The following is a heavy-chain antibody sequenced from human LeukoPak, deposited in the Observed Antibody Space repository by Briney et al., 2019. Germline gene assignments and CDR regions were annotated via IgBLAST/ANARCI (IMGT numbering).Heavy chain of an antibody. Sequence: PSETLSLTCTVSDDSISSYYWSWIRQPPGKGLEWIGSIYYSGSTYYNPSLKSRVTISVDTSKNQFSLKLSSVTAADTAVYYCARRVYYYDSSGYQKYFDYWGQGTLVTVSS. J-gene: IGHJ4*02. CDR2: IYYSGST. D-gene: IGHD3-22*01. V-gene: IGHV4-59*05. CDR1: DDSISSYY. CDR3: ARRVYYYDSSGYQKYFDY.